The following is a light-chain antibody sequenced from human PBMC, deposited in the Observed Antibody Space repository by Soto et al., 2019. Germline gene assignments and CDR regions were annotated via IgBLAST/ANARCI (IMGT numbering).Light chain of an antibody. CDR2: GAS. CDR3: QQYGSSPRLT. V-gene: IGKV3-20*01. J-gene: IGKJ4*01. CDR1: QSISPNF. Sequence: VFTQPPGTLSLSPGARVTLSCRARQSISPNFLAWYHQQPGQAPRLIIYGASSRATGIPDRFSGIVSGTDFTLTIRRLQAEDVAVYYCQQYGSSPRLTFCGGTKVDIK.